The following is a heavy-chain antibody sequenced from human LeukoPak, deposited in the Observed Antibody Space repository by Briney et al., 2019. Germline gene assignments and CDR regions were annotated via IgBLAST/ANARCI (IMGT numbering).Heavy chain of an antibody. CDR1: GGSISSSSYY. V-gene: IGHV4-61*05. Sequence: SETLSLTCTVSGGSISSSSYYWGWIRQPPGKGLEWIGYIYYSGSTNYNPSLKSRVTISVDTSKNQFSLKLSSVTAADTAVYYCARTPRSNWFDPWGQGTLVTVSS. CDR2: IYYSGST. J-gene: IGHJ5*02. CDR3: ARTPRSNWFDP.